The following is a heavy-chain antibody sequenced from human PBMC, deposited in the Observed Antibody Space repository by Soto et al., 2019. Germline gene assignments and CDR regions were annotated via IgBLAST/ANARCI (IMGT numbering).Heavy chain of an antibody. D-gene: IGHD2-15*01. CDR3: ARDHCSGGSCYWVWFDP. CDR2: INSDGSST. CDR1: GFTFSSYW. J-gene: IGHJ5*02. Sequence: GGSLRLSCAASGFTFSSYWMHWVRQAPGKGLVWVSRINSDGSSTSYADSVKGRFTIPRDNAKNTLYLQMNSLRAEDTAVYYCARDHCSGGSCYWVWFDPWGQGTLVTVSS. V-gene: IGHV3-74*01.